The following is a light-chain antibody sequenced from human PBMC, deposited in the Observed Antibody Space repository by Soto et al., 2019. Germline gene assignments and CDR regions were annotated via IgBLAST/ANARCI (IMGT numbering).Light chain of an antibody. CDR3: QSYDSSNQHVV. CDR1: SGSIASNS. V-gene: IGLV6-57*03. J-gene: IGLJ2*01. CDR2: EDN. Sequence: FMLTQPHSVSESPGKTVTISCTRSSGSIASNSVQWYQQRPGSAPTTVINEDNQRPSGVPDRVSGSIDSSSNSASLTISGLKSEDEADYYCQSYDSSNQHVVFGGGTKVTVL.